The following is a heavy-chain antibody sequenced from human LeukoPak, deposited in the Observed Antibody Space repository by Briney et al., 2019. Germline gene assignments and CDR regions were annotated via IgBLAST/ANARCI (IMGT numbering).Heavy chain of an antibody. V-gene: IGHV4-34*01. CDR3: ARHIGFDAFDI. Sequence: SETLSLTCAVYGGSFSGYYWSWTRQPPGKGLEWIGEINHSGSTNYNPSLKSRVTISVDTSKNQFSLKLTSVTAADTAVYYCARHIGFDAFDIGGQGTMVTVSS. CDR1: GGSFSGYY. J-gene: IGHJ3*02. D-gene: IGHD2-21*01. CDR2: INHSGST.